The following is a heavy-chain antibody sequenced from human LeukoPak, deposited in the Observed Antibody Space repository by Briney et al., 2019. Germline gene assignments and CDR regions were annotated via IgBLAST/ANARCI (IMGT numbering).Heavy chain of an antibody. CDR1: GFTFSTSW. CDR3: ARDAGWGYYDL. CDR2: IDKHGGGK. J-gene: IGHJ4*02. Sequence: GVSLRLSCVASGFTFSTSWVTWVRQAPGKGLEWVANIDKHGGGKYYVDSVKGRFAISRDYARNSVFLQMDSLRAEDTSAYYCARDAGWGYYDLWGQGTPVTVSS. V-gene: IGHV3-7*01. D-gene: IGHD1-26*01.